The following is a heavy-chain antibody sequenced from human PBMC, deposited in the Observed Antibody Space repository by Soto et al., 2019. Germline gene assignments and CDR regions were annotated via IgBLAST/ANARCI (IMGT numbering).Heavy chain of an antibody. D-gene: IGHD2-15*01. CDR2: ISSSGSTI. V-gene: IGHV3-48*03. J-gene: IGHJ6*02. CDR3: ARDILQTGYCSGGSCYSDYYYGMDV. Sequence: GGALRLSCSASGFTFSSYEMNWVRQAPGKGLEWVSYISSSGSTIYYADSVKGRFTISRDNAKNSLYLQMNSLRAEDTAVYYCARDILQTGYCSGGSCYSDYYYGMDVWGQGTTVTVYS. CDR1: GFTFSSYE.